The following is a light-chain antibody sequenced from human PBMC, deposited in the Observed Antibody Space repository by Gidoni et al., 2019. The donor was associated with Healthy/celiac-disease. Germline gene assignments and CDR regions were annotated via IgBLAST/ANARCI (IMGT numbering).Light chain of an antibody. CDR3: QQYNNWPPRYT. CDR2: GAS. CDR1: KSVSSN. Sequence: DILMTQSPATLSVSPGERATPYCRASKSVSSNLAWYQQKPGQAPRLPIHGASTRATGIPARFSGSGSGTEFTLTISSLQSEDFAVYYCQQYNNWPPRYTFGQGTKLEIK. V-gene: IGKV3-15*01. J-gene: IGKJ2*01.